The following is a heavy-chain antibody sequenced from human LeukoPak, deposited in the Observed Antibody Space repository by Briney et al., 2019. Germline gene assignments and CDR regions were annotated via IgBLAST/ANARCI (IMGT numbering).Heavy chain of an antibody. CDR2: IYYSGST. V-gene: IGHV4-39*02. D-gene: IGHD4-17*01. J-gene: IGHJ4*02. CDR3: AREGRYGDYVYFDY. CDR1: GGSISSSSYY. Sequence: PSETLSLTCTVSGGSISSSSYYWGWLRQPPGKGLEWIGKIYYSGSTYYNSSLKSRVTISVDTSKNQFSLKLSSVTAADTAVYYCAREGRYGDYVYFDYWGQGTLVTVSS.